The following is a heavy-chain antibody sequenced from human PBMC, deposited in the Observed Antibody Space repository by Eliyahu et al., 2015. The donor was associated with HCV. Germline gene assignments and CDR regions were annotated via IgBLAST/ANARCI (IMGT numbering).Heavy chain of an antibody. D-gene: IGHD6-19*01. Sequence: QAHLVQSGAEVKKPGASVKISCEASGYTVVNYAVDWVXQAPGQRLEWXGWIKPGTGITQYSPKFQGRVTIIRDRSASTAYMELTGLTSEDTATYYCATRPGIAVPVFDYWGQGTLVTVSS. J-gene: IGHJ4*02. CDR3: ATRPGIAVPVFDY. V-gene: IGHV1-3*01. CDR1: GYTVVNYA. CDR2: IKPGTGIT.